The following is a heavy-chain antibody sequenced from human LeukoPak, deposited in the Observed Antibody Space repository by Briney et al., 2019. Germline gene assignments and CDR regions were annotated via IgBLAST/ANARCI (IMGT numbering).Heavy chain of an antibody. CDR2: INHSGST. CDR1: GGSFSGYY. CDR3: ARGPYGGKVLGY. V-gene: IGHV4-34*01. Sequence: KSSETLSLTCAVYGGSFSGYYWSWIRQPPEKGLEWIGEINHSGSTNYNPSLKSRVTISVDTSKNQFSLKLSSVTAADTAVYYCARGPYGGKVLGYWGQGTLVTVSS. D-gene: IGHD4-17*01. J-gene: IGHJ4*02.